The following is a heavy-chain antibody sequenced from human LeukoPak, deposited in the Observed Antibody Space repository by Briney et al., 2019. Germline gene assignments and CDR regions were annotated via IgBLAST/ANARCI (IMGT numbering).Heavy chain of an antibody. J-gene: IGHJ4*02. V-gene: IGHV3-30-3*01. D-gene: IGHD2-15*01. Sequence: GGSLRLSCAASGFTFSIYAMHWVRQAPGKGLEWVAVISYDGSNKYYADSVKGRFTISRDNSKNTPYLQMNSLRAEDTALYYCARDRGYCSGGSCSLTNYFDSWGQGTLVTVSS. CDR3: ARDRGYCSGGSCSLTNYFDS. CDR2: ISYDGSNK. CDR1: GFTFSIYA.